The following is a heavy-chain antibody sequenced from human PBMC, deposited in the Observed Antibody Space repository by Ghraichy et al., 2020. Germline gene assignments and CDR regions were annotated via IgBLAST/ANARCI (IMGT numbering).Heavy chain of an antibody. CDR1: GGSISSYY. D-gene: IGHD6-6*01. CDR3: ARQYRGSSWAFDI. CDR2: IYYSGST. J-gene: IGHJ3*02. Sequence: SETLSLTCTVSGGSISSYYWSWIRQPPGKGLEWIGYIYYSGSTNYNPSLKSRVTISVDTSKNQFSLKLSPVTAADTAVYYCARQYRGSSWAFDIWGQGTTVTVS. V-gene: IGHV4-59*01.